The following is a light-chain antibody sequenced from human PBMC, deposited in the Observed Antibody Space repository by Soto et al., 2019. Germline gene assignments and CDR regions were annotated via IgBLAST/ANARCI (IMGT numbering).Light chain of an antibody. J-gene: IGLJ3*02. Sequence: QSVLTQPPSVSGAPGQRVTISCTGNNSNLGAGYDVHWYQQLPGAAPKLVIFGNRNRPSGVPERFSGSKSGTSASLAITGPQAEDEADYYCRAYDYGLTAFVFGGGTKLTVL. CDR1: NSNLGAGYD. V-gene: IGLV1-40*01. CDR3: RAYDYGLTAFV. CDR2: GNR.